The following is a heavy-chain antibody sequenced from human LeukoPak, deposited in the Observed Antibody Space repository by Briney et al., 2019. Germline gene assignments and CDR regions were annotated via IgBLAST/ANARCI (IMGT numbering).Heavy chain of an antibody. CDR2: FDPEDGET. CDR3: ATDVRAAILGVETSSRYYYGMDV. CDR1: GYTLTELS. J-gene: IGHJ6*02. D-gene: IGHD2-2*01. V-gene: IGHV1-24*01. Sequence: ASVKVSCKVSGYTLTELSMHWVRQAPGKGLEWMGGFDPEDGETIYAQKFQGRVTMTEDTSTDTAYMELSSLRSEDTAVYYCATDVRAAILGVETSSRYYYGMDVWGQGTTVTVSS.